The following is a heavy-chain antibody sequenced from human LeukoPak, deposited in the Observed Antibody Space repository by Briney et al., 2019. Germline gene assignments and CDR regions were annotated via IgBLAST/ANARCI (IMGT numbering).Heavy chain of an antibody. CDR3: ASIQRYSSGWYEGIDY. Sequence: GASVKVSCKASGYTFTSYGISWVRQAPGQGLEWMGWISAYNGNTNYAQKLQGRVTMTTDTSTSTAYMELRSLRSDDTAVYYCASIQRYSSGWYEGIDYWGQGTLVTVSS. J-gene: IGHJ4*02. V-gene: IGHV1-18*01. CDR2: ISAYNGNT. CDR1: GYTFTSYG. D-gene: IGHD6-19*01.